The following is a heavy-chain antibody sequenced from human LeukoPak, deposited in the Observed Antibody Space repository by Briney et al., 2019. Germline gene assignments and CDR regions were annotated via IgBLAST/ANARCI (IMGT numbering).Heavy chain of an antibody. V-gene: IGHV4-59*04. CDR2: IYYSGST. J-gene: IGHJ4*02. D-gene: IGHD3-9*01. CDR3: ARLGANYDILTGYYLYYFDY. Sequence: SSETLSLTCTVSGGSISSYYWSWIRQPPGKGLEWIGYIYYSGSTYYNPSLKSRVTISVDTSKNQFSLKLSSVTAADTAVYYCARLGANYDILTGYYLYYFDYWGQGTLVTVSS. CDR1: GGSISSYY.